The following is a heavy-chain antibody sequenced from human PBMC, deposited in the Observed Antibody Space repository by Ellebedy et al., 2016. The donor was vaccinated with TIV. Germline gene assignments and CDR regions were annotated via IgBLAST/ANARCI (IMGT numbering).Heavy chain of an antibody. D-gene: IGHD6-19*01. V-gene: IGHV3-21*01. CDR1: GFTFSSHE. CDR3: ARGVWVPSGWCVADY. CDR2: ISHSSSHI. J-gene: IGHJ4*02. Sequence: GGSLRLXXAASGFTFSSHEMTWVRQAPGKGLEWVSSISHSSSHIYYARSVRGRFTISRDNAKNSLFLEMNSLRPEDTAVYYCARGVWVPSGWCVADYWGQGTLVTVSS.